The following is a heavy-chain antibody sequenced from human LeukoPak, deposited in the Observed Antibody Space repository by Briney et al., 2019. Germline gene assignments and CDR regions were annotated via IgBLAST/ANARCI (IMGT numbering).Heavy chain of an antibody. J-gene: IGHJ3*02. D-gene: IGHD2-2*01. V-gene: IGHV4-39*01. CDR2: IYYSGST. Sequence: SETLSLTCTVSGDSVSSTGYYWGWIRQPPGKGLEWIGAIYYSGSTYYNPSLKSRVTMSEDTSGNQFSLRLSSVNAADTAVYYCARAYQRSDAFDIWGQGTMVTVSS. CDR3: ARAYQRSDAFDI. CDR1: GDSVSSTGYY.